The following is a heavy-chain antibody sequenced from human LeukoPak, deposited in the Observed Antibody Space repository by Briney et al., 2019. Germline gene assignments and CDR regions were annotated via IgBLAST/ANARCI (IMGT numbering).Heavy chain of an antibody. CDR1: GFTFRSYA. D-gene: IGHD3-22*01. J-gene: IGHJ4*02. CDR2: ISGSGST. V-gene: IGHV3-23*01. Sequence: GGSLRLSCAASGFTFRSYAMSWVRQAPGKGLKWVSAISGSGSTYYADSVKGRFTISRDDSKNTLYLQMNSLRAEDTAVYYCAKSHYYDSSGYVDYWGQGTLVTVSS. CDR3: AKSHYYDSSGYVDY.